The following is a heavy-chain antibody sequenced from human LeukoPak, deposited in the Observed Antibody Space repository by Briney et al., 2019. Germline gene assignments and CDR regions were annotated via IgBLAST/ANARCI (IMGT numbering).Heavy chain of an antibody. J-gene: IGHJ4*02. V-gene: IGHV1-46*01. D-gene: IGHD3-3*01. Sequence: ASVKVSCKAFRYTFTSNYMHWVRQAPGQGPEWMGVISPSGGSTTYAQKFQGRVTLTRDMSTSTDYLELSSLRSEDTAVYYCTLGEWLSPFDYWGQGTLVTVSS. CDR3: TLGEWLSPFDY. CDR2: ISPSGGST. CDR1: RYTFTSNY.